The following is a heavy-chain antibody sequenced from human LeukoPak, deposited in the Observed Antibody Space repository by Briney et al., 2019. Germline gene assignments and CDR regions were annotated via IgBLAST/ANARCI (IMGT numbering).Heavy chain of an antibody. CDR1: GGTFSSYA. CDR2: IIPIFGTA. J-gene: IGHJ3*02. Sequence: EASVTVSCTASGGTFSSYAISWVRQAPGQGLEWMGGIIPIFGTANYAQKFQGRVTITADESTSTAYMELSSLRSEDTAVYYCARIDLGAFDIWGQGTMVTVSS. CDR3: ARIDLGAFDI. V-gene: IGHV1-69*13.